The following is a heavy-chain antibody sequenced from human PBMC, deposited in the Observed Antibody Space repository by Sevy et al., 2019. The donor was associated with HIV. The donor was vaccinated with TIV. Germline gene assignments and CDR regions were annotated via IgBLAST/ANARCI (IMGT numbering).Heavy chain of an antibody. CDR2: IYYSGST. V-gene: IGHV4-30-4*01. CDR1: GGSISNDDYY. Sequence: SETLSLTCTVSGGSISNDDYYWSWIRQPPGKGLEWIGYIYYSGSTYYNTSLKSRVSISVDTSKNQFSLKLSSVTAADTAVYYCARDARGVTTSASDIWGHGTMVTVSS. J-gene: IGHJ3*02. D-gene: IGHD4-17*01. CDR3: ARDARGVTTSASDI.